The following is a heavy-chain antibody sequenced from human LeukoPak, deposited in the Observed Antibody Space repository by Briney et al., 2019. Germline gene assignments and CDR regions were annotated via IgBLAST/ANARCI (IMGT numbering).Heavy chain of an antibody. CDR3: ARATYEDFDS. D-gene: IGHD3-22*01. V-gene: IGHV4-61*02. J-gene: IGHJ4*02. CDR1: GGPISSGNYY. Sequence: SQTLSLTCTVSGGPISSGNYYWSWIRQPAGKGLEWVGRIYTSGSTNYNPSLKSRVTISVDTSKSQFSLKLSSVIAADTAVYYCARATYEDFDSWGQGTLVTVSS. CDR2: IYTSGST.